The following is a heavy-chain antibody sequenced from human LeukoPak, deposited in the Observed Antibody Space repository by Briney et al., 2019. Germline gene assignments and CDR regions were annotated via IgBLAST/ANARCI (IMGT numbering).Heavy chain of an antibody. CDR1: GGSISSGTYY. J-gene: IGHJ4*02. V-gene: IGHV4-39*01. D-gene: IGHD1-26*01. CDR3: ARNASDSGTSYFDY. CDR2: IYYSGST. Sequence: SETLSLTCTVSGGSISSGTYYWGWVRPPPGKGLAWIGSIYYSGSTSYNPSLKSRVTISVDTSKNQFSLKLDSVTAADTAVYYCARNASDSGTSYFDYWGQGTLVTVSS.